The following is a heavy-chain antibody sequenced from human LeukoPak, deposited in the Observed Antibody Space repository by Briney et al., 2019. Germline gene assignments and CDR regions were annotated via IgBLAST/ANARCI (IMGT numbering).Heavy chain of an antibody. V-gene: IGHV3-23*01. CDR1: GFTFSNYW. J-gene: IGHJ4*02. CDR3: AKAPYYYDSNSFDY. D-gene: IGHD3-22*01. Sequence: PGGSLRLSCVASGFTFSNYWMSWVRQAPGKGLEWVSAISGSGGSTYYADSVKGRFTISRDNSKNTLYLQMNSLRAEDTAVYYCAKAPYYYDSNSFDYWGQGTLVTVSS. CDR2: ISGSGGST.